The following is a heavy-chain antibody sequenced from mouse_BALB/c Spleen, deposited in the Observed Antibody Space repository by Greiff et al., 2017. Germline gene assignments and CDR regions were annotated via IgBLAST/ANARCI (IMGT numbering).Heavy chain of an antibody. CDR2: INPSSGYT. V-gene: IGHV1S26*01. D-gene: IGHD1-2*01. CDR3: ARATAADY. CDR1: GYTFTSYW. Sequence: QVQLQQPGAELVKPGASVKLSCKASGYTFTSYWMHWVKQRPGQGLEWIGYINPSSGYTNYNQKFKDKATLTADKSSSTAYMQLSSLTSEDSAVYYCARATAADYWGQGTTLTVSS. J-gene: IGHJ2*01.